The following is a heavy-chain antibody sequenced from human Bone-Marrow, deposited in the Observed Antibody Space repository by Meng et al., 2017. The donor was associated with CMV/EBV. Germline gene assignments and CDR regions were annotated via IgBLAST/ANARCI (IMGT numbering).Heavy chain of an antibody. V-gene: IGHV4-39*07. CDR3: ARQIVVGLNWFDP. D-gene: IGHD3-22*01. CDR1: GASIGSSTDY. CDR2: VYYSGST. J-gene: IGHJ5*01. Sequence: SETLSLTCTVSGASIGSSTDYWGWIRQPPGKGLEWIGSVYYSGSTYYTPSLKSRVTMSVDTSKNQFFLKVISVTAADTAVYYCARQIVVGLNWFDPWGQGNLVTVSS.